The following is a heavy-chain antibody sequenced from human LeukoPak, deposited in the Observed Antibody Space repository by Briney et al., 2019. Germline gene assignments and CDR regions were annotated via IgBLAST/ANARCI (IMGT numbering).Heavy chain of an antibody. CDR1: GFTFSTYW. Sequence: GGSLRLSCAASGFTFSTYWMHWVRQAPGKGLVWVSRINSGGSSTTYADSVKGRFTISRDNAKNTLYLQMNSLRAEDTAVYYCLEMSYYFDYWGQGTLVTVSS. CDR2: INSGGSST. V-gene: IGHV3-74*01. J-gene: IGHJ4*02. CDR3: LEMSYYFDY.